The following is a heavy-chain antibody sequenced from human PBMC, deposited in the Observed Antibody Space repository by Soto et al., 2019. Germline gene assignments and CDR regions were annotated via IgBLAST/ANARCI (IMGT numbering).Heavy chain of an antibody. CDR1: GGSISSSNW. D-gene: IGHD1-1*01. V-gene: IGHV4-4*02. Sequence: QVQLKGSGPGLVKPSGTLSLTCGVSGGSISSSNWWSWVRQPPGTGLEWIGEIYHSGNTNYNPSLKSRVTISVDKSKNQFSLKLSSVTAADTALYYCARDGRTDFYYGMDVWGQGTTVTVSS. CDR3: ARDGRTDFYYGMDV. CDR2: IYHSGNT. J-gene: IGHJ6*02.